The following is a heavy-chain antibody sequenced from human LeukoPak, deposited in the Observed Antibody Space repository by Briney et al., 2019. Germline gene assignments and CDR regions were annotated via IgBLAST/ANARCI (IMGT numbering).Heavy chain of an antibody. CDR2: ISTYNGDT. CDR1: GYTFTTYG. V-gene: IGHV1-18*01. Sequence: GASVTVSCKASGYTFTTYGISWLRQAPGQGLEWMALISTYNGDTNYAQKLQGRLTLTTDTYTSTVYMELRSLRSDATAVYYCARRGSVDTPMSNWEWWYWGQGTLVTVSS. D-gene: IGHD5-18*01. CDR3: ARRGSVDTPMSNWEWWY. J-gene: IGHJ4*02.